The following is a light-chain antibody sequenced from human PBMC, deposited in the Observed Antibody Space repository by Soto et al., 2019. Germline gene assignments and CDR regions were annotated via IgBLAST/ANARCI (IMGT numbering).Light chain of an antibody. Sequence: QSALTQPPSVSGAPGQRVTISCAGTSSNIGAGYDVHWYQHLPGAAPKLLIYYNSNRPSGVPDRFSASKSATSASLAITGLQAEDEADYFCQSYDSSLSAYVFGTGTKVTVL. CDR1: SSNIGAGYD. CDR2: YNS. V-gene: IGLV1-40*01. J-gene: IGLJ1*01. CDR3: QSYDSSLSAYV.